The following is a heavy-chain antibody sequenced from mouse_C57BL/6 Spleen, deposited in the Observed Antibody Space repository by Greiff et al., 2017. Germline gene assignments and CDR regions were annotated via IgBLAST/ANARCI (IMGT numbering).Heavy chain of an antibody. CDR1: GYTFTSYW. CDR2: IDPNSGGT. J-gene: IGHJ4*01. Sequence: QVQLQQSGPELVKPGASVKLSCKASGYTFTSYWMHWVKQRPGRGLEWIGRIDPNSGGTKYNEKFKSKATLTVDKPSSTAYMQLSSLTSEDSAVYYCAREGDYYGSSSYYAMDYWGQGTSVTVSS. V-gene: IGHV1-72*01. D-gene: IGHD1-1*01. CDR3: AREGDYYGSSSYYAMDY.